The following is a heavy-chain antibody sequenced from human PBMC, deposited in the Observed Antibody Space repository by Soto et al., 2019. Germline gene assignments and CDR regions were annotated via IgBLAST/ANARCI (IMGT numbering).Heavy chain of an antibody. Sequence: PSETLSLTCTVSGGSVSSGSYYWSWMRQARGKGREGIGCIYYSGSTNYDPSLKSRVTISVDTSKNQFSLKLSSVTAADTAVYYCARGGVVVPAAIGYYYYYYGMDVWGQGTTVTV. CDR3: ARGGVVVPAAIGYYYYYYGMDV. J-gene: IGHJ6*02. D-gene: IGHD2-2*01. CDR1: GGSVSSGSYY. CDR2: IYYSGST. V-gene: IGHV4-61*01.